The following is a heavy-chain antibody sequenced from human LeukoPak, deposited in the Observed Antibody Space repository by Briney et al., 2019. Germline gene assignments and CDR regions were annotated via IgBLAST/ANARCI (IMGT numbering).Heavy chain of an antibody. J-gene: IGHJ4*02. V-gene: IGHV1-69*05. CDR2: IIPIFGTA. CDR3: ARDSNGDYGFDY. Sequence: SVKVSCKASGGTFSSYAISWVRQAPGQGLEWMGGIIPIFGTANYAQKFQGRVTITTDESTSTAYMELSSLRSEDTAVYYCARDSNGDYGFDYWGQGTLVTASS. D-gene: IGHD4-17*01. CDR1: GGTFSSYA.